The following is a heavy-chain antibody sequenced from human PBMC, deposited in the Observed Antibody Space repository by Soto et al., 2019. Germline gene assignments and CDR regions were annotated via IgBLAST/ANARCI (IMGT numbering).Heavy chain of an antibody. Sequence: PSETLSLTCTVSGGSISSGDYYWSWIRQPPGKGLEWIGYIYYSGSTYYNPSLKSRVTISVDTSKNQLSLKLSSVTAADTAVYYCARVPGMGYCSSTSCYRPYNWFDPWGQGTLVTVSS. CDR1: GGSISSGDYY. D-gene: IGHD2-2*01. J-gene: IGHJ5*02. CDR2: IYYSGST. CDR3: ARVPGMGYCSSTSCYRPYNWFDP. V-gene: IGHV4-30-4*01.